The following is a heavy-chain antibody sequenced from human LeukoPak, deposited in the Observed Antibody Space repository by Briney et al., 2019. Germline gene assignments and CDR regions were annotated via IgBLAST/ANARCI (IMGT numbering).Heavy chain of an antibody. Sequence: GGSLRLSCAASGFTFSSCSMNWVRQAPGKGLEWVSSISSSSSYIYYADSVKGRFTISRDNAKNSLYLQMNSLRAEDTAVYYCASLDDSSGYSPGYWGQGTLVTVSS. D-gene: IGHD3-22*01. CDR1: GFTFSSCS. CDR3: ASLDDSSGYSPGY. CDR2: ISSSSSYI. V-gene: IGHV3-21*01. J-gene: IGHJ4*02.